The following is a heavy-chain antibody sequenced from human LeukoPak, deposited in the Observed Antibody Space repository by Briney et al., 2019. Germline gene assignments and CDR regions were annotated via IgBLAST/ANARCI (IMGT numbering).Heavy chain of an antibody. D-gene: IGHD3-22*01. CDR1: GVSISRGSHY. J-gene: IGHJ4*02. V-gene: IGHV4-61*02. CDR3: ARDRSYYSDTGTDY. Sequence: SETLSLTCTVSGVSISRGSHYWSWIRQPAGKGLEWIGRIHTIGNTNYSPSLWRRVTISVDTSKNQFSMRLHSVTAADTAVYYCARDRSYYSDTGTDYWGQGALVTVSS. CDR2: IHTIGNT.